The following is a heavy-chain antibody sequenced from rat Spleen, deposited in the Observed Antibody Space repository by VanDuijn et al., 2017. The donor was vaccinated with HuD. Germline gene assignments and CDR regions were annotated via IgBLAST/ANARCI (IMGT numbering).Heavy chain of an antibody. CDR2: MWNGGST. CDR1: GFSLTTYN. Sequence: QVQLKETGPDLVQLTQTLSITCTVSGFSLTTYNVHWVRQPPGKGLEWMGAMWNGGSTAYNSLLKSRLSISRDTSKSQVFLKMNSLQTEDTAIYFCTRPNNPYWYFDFWGPGTMVTVSS. J-gene: IGHJ1*01. CDR3: TRPNNPYWYFDF. V-gene: IGHV2-1*01. D-gene: IGHD1-5*01.